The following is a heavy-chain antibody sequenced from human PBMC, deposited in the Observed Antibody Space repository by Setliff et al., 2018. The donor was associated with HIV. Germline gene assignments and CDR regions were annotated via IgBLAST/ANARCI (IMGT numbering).Heavy chain of an antibody. J-gene: IGHJ4*02. CDR2: SIPLFGTT. D-gene: IGHD2-15*01. Sequence: GASVKVSCKASGGIFNTYGMNWVRQAPGQGLEWMGGSIPLFGTTNYAQKFQGRVTLTTDELMKTAYMELSSLRSEDTAVYYCARGDIVVRSPPFDDWGQGTLVTVSP. V-gene: IGHV1-69*05. CDR3: ARGDIVVRSPPFDD. CDR1: GGIFNTYG.